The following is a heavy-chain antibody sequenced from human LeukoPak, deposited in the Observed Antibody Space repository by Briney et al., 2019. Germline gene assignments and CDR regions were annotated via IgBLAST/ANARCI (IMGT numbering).Heavy chain of an antibody. CDR3: ARGYYDILTGYYQGGDFDY. CDR2: IWYDGSNK. CDR1: GFTFSSYG. Sequence: GGSLRLSCAASGFTFSSYGMPWVRQAPGKGLEWVAVIWYDGSNKYYADSVKGRFTISRDNSKNTLYLQMNSLRAEDTAVYYCARGYYDILTGYYQGGDFDYWGQGTLVTVSS. V-gene: IGHV3-33*01. D-gene: IGHD3-9*01. J-gene: IGHJ4*02.